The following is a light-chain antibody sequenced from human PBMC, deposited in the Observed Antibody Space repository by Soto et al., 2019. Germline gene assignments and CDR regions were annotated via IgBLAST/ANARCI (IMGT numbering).Light chain of an antibody. Sequence: QSVLTQPASVSGSPGQSITISCTGTSSDVGAYNYVSWYQHHPGQAPKLIIFEVSNRPSGVSNRFSGSKSGNTASLTISGLQPEDEADYYCGSYSGRYTFVFGTGTKLTVL. V-gene: IGLV2-14*01. CDR1: SSDVGAYNY. J-gene: IGLJ1*01. CDR2: EVS. CDR3: GSYSGRYTFV.